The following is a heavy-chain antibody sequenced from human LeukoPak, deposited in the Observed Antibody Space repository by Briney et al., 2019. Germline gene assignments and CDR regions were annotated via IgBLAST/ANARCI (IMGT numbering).Heavy chain of an antibody. D-gene: IGHD3-9*01. V-gene: IGHV4-39*07. CDR2: VYHSGST. CDR3: ARTRPILTGYWIFDY. J-gene: IGHJ4*02. Sequence: PSETLSLTCTVSGGSISSSSYYWGWIRQPPGKGLEWIGEVYHSGSTNYNPSLKSRVTISVDKSESQFSLKLSSVTAADTAVYYCARTRPILTGYWIFDYWGQGTLVTVSS. CDR1: GGSISSSSYY.